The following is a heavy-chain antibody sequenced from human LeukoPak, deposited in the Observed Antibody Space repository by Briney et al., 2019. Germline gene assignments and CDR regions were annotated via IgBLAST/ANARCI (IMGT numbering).Heavy chain of an antibody. V-gene: IGHV4-61*01. CDR1: GGSVSSGSYY. J-gene: IGHJ4*02. CDR3: ARDSDY. Sequence: PSETLSFTCTVSGGSVSSGSYYWSWIRQPPGKGLEWIGYIYYSGSTNYNPSLKSRVTISVDTSKNQFSLKLSSVTAADTAVCYCARDSDYWGQGTLVTVSS. CDR2: IYYSGST.